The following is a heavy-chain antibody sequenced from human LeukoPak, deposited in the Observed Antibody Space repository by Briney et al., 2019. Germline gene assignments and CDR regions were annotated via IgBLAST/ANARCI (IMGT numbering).Heavy chain of an antibody. Sequence: SETLSLTCTVSGGSISSSSHYWGWIRQPPGTGLEWIGSIYYSGSTYYNPSLESRVTISVDTSKNQFSLRLSSVTAADTAVYYCARVAYSSSSEAHYYYYYMDVWGKGTTVTVSS. J-gene: IGHJ6*03. V-gene: IGHV4-39*01. CDR1: GGSISSSSHY. D-gene: IGHD6-6*01. CDR3: ARVAYSSSSEAHYYYYYMDV. CDR2: IYYSGST.